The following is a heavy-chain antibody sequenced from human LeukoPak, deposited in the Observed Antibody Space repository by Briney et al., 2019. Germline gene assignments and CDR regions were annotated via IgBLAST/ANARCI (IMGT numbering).Heavy chain of an antibody. J-gene: IGHJ6*03. CDR2: ISSNGGST. CDR1: GFTFSSYA. CDR3: ARRYYYYMDV. V-gene: IGHV3-64*01. Sequence: GGSLRLSCAASGFTFSSYAMHWVRQAPGKGLEYVSAISSNGGSTYYANSVKGRFTISRDNSKNTLYLQMGSLRAEDMAVYYCARRYYYYMDVWGKGTTVTVSS.